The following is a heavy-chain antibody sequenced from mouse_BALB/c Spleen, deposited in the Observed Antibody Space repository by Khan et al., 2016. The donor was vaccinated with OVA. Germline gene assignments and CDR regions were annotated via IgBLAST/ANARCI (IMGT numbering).Heavy chain of an antibody. CDR3: ARKNGSDFDY. D-gene: IGHD1-1*01. J-gene: IGHJ2*01. CDR2: INPHIGET. V-gene: IGHV1-20*02. Sequence: EVQLQQSGPELVKPGASVKISCKASGYSFTGYFMNWVMQSHGKSLEWIGRINPHIGETFYNQKFKGKATLTVDESSSTAHMELRSLASEDSALYYCARKNGSDFDYWGHGTTLTVSS. CDR1: GYSFTGYF.